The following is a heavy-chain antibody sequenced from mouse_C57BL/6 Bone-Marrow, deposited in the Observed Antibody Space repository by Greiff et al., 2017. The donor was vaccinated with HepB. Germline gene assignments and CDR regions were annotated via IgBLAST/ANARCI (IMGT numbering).Heavy chain of an antibody. D-gene: IGHD1-1*01. V-gene: IGHV14-4*01. CDR3: TTKATVVAPDAMDY. J-gene: IGHJ4*01. CDR1: GFNIKDDY. CDR2: IDPENGDT. Sequence: EVQGVESGAELVRPGASVKLSCTASGFNIKDDYMHWVKQRPEQGLEWIGWIDPENGDTEYASKFQGKATITADTSSNTAYLQLSSLTSEDTAVYYCTTKATVVAPDAMDYWGQGTSVTVSS.